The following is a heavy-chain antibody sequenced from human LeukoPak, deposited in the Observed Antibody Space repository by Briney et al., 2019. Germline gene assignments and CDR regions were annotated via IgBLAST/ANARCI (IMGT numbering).Heavy chain of an antibody. V-gene: IGHV4-39*01. CDR1: GGSISSSSYY. Sequence: KPSDTLSLTCTVSGGSISSSSYYWGWIRQPPGKGLEWIGSIYYSGSTYYNPSLKSRVTISVDTPKNQFSLKLSSVTAADTAVYYCARSGASDFWSGYYTFDSWGQGTLVTVSA. J-gene: IGHJ4*02. D-gene: IGHD3-3*01. CDR3: ARSGASDFWSGYYTFDS. CDR2: IYYSGST.